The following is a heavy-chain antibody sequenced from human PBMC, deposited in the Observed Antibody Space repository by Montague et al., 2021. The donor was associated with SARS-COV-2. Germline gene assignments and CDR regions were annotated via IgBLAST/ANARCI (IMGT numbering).Heavy chain of an antibody. Sequence: SETLSLTCVVYGGSFSGYHWSWIRQSPGKGLEWIGEINHNGSTTYTPSLKSRVTISIDTSKNQFSLKLNSVTAADTAVYYCARGPVPAAFDIWGQGTMVTVSS. CDR1: GGSFSGYH. V-gene: IGHV4-34*01. CDR2: INHNGST. D-gene: IGHD2-2*01. CDR3: ARGPVPAAFDI. J-gene: IGHJ3*02.